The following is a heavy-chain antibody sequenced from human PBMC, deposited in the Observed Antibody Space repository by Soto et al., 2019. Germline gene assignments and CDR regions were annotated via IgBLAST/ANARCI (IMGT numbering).Heavy chain of an antibody. CDR1: GFTFNRYS. D-gene: IGHD1-26*01. CDR3: AKDSALPYSGSYFDY. Sequence: GGSLRLSCAASGFTFNRYSMSWVRQAPGKGLECVSSISGTGGDTFYADSVKGRSTISRDNSKNTLYLQMSSLRADDTALYYCAKDSALPYSGSYFDYWGQGALVTVSS. CDR2: ISGTGGDT. V-gene: IGHV3-23*01. J-gene: IGHJ4*02.